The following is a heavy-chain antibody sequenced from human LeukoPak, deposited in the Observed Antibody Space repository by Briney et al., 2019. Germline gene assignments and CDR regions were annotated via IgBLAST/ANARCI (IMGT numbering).Heavy chain of an antibody. Sequence: SETLSLTCAVYGGSFSGYYWSWIRHPPGKGLEWIGYSGRTNYNPSLKSRVTISIDTSKNQVSLKLTSVTAADTAVYYCARVDPSGAYPYYFDYWGQGTLVTVSS. D-gene: IGHD1-26*01. CDR3: ARVDPSGAYPYYFDY. CDR2: SGRT. CDR1: GGSFSGYY. J-gene: IGHJ4*02. V-gene: IGHV4-34*01.